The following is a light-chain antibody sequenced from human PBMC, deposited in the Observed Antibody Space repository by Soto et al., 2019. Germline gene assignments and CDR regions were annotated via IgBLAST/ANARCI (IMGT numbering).Light chain of an antibody. V-gene: IGKV3-15*01. Sequence: EIVMTQSPATLSVSPGERATLSCRASQSVSSNLAWYQQKPGQAPSLLIYGASTRATGIPARFSGSGSGTEFTLTISSLQYEDFAVYYCQQYNNLATFGQGTKVEIK. J-gene: IGKJ1*01. CDR1: QSVSSN. CDR3: QQYNNLAT. CDR2: GAS.